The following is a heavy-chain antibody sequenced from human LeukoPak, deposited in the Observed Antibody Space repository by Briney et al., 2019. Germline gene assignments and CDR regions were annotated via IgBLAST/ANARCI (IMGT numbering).Heavy chain of an antibody. J-gene: IGHJ4*02. CDR3: TTGHYYDSSGYLRGVDY. V-gene: IGHV3-15*01. D-gene: IGHD3-22*01. CDR2: IKSKSDGGTT. Sequence: GGSLRLSCAASGFTFTNAWMSWVRQAPGKGLEWVGRIKSKSDGGTTDYGAPVKGRFTISRDDSKNTLYLQMNSLKTEDTAVYYCTTGHYYDSSGYLRGVDYWGQGTLVTVSS. CDR1: GFTFTNAW.